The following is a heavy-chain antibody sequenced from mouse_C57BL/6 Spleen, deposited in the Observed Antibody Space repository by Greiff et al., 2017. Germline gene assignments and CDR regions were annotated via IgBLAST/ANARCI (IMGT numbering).Heavy chain of an antibody. CDR2: INPNNGGT. V-gene: IGHV1-18*01. Sequence: VQLKESGPELVKPGASVKIPCKASGYTFTDYNMDWVKQSHGKSLEWIGDINPNNGGTIYNQKFKGKATLTVDKSSSTAYMELRSLTSEDTAVYYCARSRESSGNFDYWGQGTTLTVSS. CDR1: GYTFTDYN. J-gene: IGHJ2*01. D-gene: IGHD1-1*01. CDR3: ARSRESSGNFDY.